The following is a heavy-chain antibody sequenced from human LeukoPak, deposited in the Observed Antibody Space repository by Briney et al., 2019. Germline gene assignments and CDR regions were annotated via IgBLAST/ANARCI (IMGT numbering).Heavy chain of an antibody. CDR3: TLDDVGLAPDY. V-gene: IGHV3-15*04. CDR2: IESKSDGGTT. D-gene: IGHD3-16*01. CDR1: GFTFTAAW. J-gene: IGHJ4*02. Sequence: GGSLRLSCAASGFTFTAAWMSWVRQAPGKGLEWVGRIESKSDGGTTYYAAPVKGRFTISRDDLKNTLYLQMNSLKTEDTAVYFSTLDDVGLAPDYWGQGTLVTVS.